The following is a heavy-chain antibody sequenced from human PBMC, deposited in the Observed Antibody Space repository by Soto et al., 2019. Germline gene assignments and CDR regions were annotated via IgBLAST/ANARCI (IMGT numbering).Heavy chain of an antibody. CDR1: GDSVSSNRAT. D-gene: IGHD3-16*02. Sequence: SQTLSLTCAISGDSVSSNRATWNCFWQSPSRGLEWLGRTYYRSKWYHDYAVSLNGRGTINPDTSQNQFSLHLTSVTPEDTAVYYCGRLVGNSWIDYWGQGTLVTVSS. J-gene: IGHJ4*02. V-gene: IGHV6-1*01. CDR3: GRLVGNSWIDY. CDR2: TYYRSKWYH.